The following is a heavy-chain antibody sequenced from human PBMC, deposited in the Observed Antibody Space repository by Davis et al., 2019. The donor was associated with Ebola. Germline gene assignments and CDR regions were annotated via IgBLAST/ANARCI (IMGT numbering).Heavy chain of an antibody. D-gene: IGHD3-3*01. CDR2: IYYSGST. CDR3: ARLGRFLEWLLIDY. J-gene: IGHJ4*02. Sequence: MPSETLSLTCTVSGGSISSYYWSWIRQPPGRGLEWIGYIYYSGSTNYNPSLKSRVTISVDTSKNQFSLKLSSVTAADTAVYYCARLGRFLEWLLIDYWGQGTLVTVSS. V-gene: IGHV4-59*08. CDR1: GGSISSYY.